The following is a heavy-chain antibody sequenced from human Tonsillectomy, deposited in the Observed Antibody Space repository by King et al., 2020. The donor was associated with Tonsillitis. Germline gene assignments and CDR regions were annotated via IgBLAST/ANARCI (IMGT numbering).Heavy chain of an antibody. CDR3: AREDNYYFDY. CDR1: GGSISSYY. J-gene: IGHJ4*02. V-gene: IGHV4-59*01. Sequence: QLQESGPGLVKPSETLTLTCTVSGGSISSYYWSWIRQPPGKGLEWIGYIYYSGSTNYNPSLKSRVTISVDTSKNQFSLKLSSVTAADTAVYYCAREDNYYFDYWGQGTLVTVSS. D-gene: IGHD1-1*01. CDR2: IYYSGST.